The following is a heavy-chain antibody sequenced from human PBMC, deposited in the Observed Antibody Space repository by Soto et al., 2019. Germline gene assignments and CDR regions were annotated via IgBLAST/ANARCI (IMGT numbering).Heavy chain of an antibody. CDR3: ARENYDSSGYYYVAHWFDP. V-gene: IGHV4-30-2*01. J-gene: IGHJ5*02. CDR2: IYHSGST. CDR1: GGSISSGGYS. Sequence: SETLSLTCAFSGGSISSGGYSCNWIRQPPGKGLEWIGYIYHSGSTYYNPSLKSRVTISVDTSKNQFSLKLSSVTAADTAVYYCARENYDSSGYYYVAHWFDPWGQGTLVTVPQ. D-gene: IGHD3-22*01.